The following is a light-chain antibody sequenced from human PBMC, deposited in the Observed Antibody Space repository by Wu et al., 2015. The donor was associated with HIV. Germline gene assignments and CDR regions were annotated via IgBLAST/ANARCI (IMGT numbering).Light chain of an antibody. CDR1: QSVSSSY. Sequence: EIVLTQSPGTLSLSPGERATLSCRASQSVSSSYLAWYQQKPGQAPRLLIYGASSRATGIPDRFSGSGSGTVFTLTISRLEPEDFAVYYCQQYGSSPRYSFGPGTKLEIK. CDR3: QQYGSSPRYS. CDR2: GAS. J-gene: IGKJ2*03. V-gene: IGKV3-20*01.